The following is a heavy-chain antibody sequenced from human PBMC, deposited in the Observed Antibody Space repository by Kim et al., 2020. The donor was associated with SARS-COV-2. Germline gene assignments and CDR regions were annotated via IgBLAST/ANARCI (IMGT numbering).Heavy chain of an antibody. CDR2: INHSGST. Sequence: SETLSLTCAVYGGSFSGYYWSWIRQPPGKGLEWIGEINHSGSTNYNPSLKSRVTISVDTSKNQFSLKLSSVTAADTAVYYCAARGQDPGIAVGGLPSWGQGTMVTVSS. D-gene: IGHD6-19*01. V-gene: IGHV4-34*01. CDR1: GGSFSGYY. CDR3: AARGQDPGIAVGGLPS. J-gene: IGHJ3*01.